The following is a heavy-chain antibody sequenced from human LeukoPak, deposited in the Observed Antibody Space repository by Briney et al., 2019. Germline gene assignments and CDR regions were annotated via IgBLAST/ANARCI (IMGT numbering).Heavy chain of an antibody. D-gene: IGHD3-9*01. CDR1: GYTFTGYY. Sequence: ASVKVSCKASGYTFTGYYMHWVRQAPGQGLEWMGWINPNSGGTNYAQKFQGRVTITRNTSISTAYMELSSLRSEDTAVYYCARGLAGQYDILTGYYRDNWFDPWGQGTLVTVSS. CDR3: ARGLAGQYDILTGYYRDNWFDP. J-gene: IGHJ5*02. V-gene: IGHV1-2*02. CDR2: INPNSGGT.